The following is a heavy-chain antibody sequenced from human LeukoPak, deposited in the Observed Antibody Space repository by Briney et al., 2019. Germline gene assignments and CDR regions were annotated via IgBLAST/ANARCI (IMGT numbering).Heavy chain of an antibody. J-gene: IGHJ6*02. D-gene: IGHD3-22*01. Sequence: SETLSLTCAVYGGPFSGYYWSWIRQPPGKGLEWIGEINHSGSTNYNPSLKSRVTISVDTSKNQFSLKLSSVTAADTAVYYCARSDSSGYFYYYYGMDVWGQGTTVAVSS. V-gene: IGHV4-34*01. CDR3: ARSDSSGYFYYYYGMDV. CDR1: GGPFSGYY. CDR2: INHSGST.